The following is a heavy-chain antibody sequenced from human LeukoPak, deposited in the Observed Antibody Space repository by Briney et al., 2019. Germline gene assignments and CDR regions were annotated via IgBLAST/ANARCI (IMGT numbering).Heavy chain of an antibody. CDR1: GFTFSSYW. J-gene: IGHJ4*02. CDR3: ARRSYYDSSGYHSFDY. CDR2: IKQDGSEK. V-gene: IGHV3-7*01. Sequence: PGGSLRLSCAASGFTFSSYWMSLVRQAPGKGLEWVANIKQDGSEKYYVDSVKGRFTISRDNAKNSLYLQMNSLRAEDTAVYYCARRSYYDSSGYHSFDYWGQGTLVTVSS. D-gene: IGHD3-22*01.